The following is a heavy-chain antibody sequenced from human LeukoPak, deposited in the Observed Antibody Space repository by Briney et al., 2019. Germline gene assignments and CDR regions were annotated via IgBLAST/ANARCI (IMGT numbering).Heavy chain of an antibody. J-gene: IGHJ4*02. CDR3: ARDGAGSSSWYGGAFDY. D-gene: IGHD6-13*01. V-gene: IGHV1-2*02. CDR2: INPNSGGT. Sequence: ASVKVSCKASGYTSTGYYMHWVRQAPGQGLEWMGWINPNSGGTNYAQKFQGRVTMTRDTSISTAYMELSRLRSDDTAVYYCARDGAGSSSWYGGAFDYWGQGTLVTVSS. CDR1: GYTSTGYY.